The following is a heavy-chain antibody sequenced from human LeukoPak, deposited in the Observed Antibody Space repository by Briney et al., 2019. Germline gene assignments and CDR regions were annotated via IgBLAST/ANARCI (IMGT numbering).Heavy chain of an antibody. CDR3: ARYCSGGSCYLFDY. J-gene: IGHJ4*02. CDR2: IYHSGST. CDR1: GGSISSSNW. D-gene: IGHD2-15*01. V-gene: IGHV4-4*02. Sequence: SETLSLTCAVSGGSISSSNWWSWVRQPPGKGLEWIGEIYHSGSTNYNPSLKSRVTISVDKSKNQFSLKLSSVTAADTAVYYCARYCSGGSCYLFDYWGQGTLVTVSS.